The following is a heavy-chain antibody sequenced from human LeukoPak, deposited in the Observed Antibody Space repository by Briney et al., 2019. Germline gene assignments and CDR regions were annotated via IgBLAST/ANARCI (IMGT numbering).Heavy chain of an antibody. J-gene: IGHJ4*02. CDR3: ARHSQQLVFSPFDY. Sequence: GGSLRLSCEASGFTISDSFMSWIRQAPGKGLAWIAYISSRSRTTHYADSVKGRFTISRDNAKSSLFLQMDSLRAEDTAVYYCARHSQQLVFSPFDYWGQGSVVTVSS. CDR1: GFTISDSF. D-gene: IGHD6-6*01. V-gene: IGHV3-11*01. CDR2: ISSRSRTT.